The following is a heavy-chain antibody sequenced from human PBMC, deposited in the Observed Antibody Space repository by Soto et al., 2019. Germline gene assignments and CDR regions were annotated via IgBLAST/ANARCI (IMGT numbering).Heavy chain of an antibody. Sequence: WGALRLSCAASGFTFSDYYMSWIRQAPGKGLEWVSYISSSGSTIYYADSVKGRFTISRDNAKNSLYLQMNSLRAEDTAVYYCARDRGYSSGCCDYWGQGTLVTVSS. D-gene: IGHD6-19*01. CDR3: ARDRGYSSGCCDY. V-gene: IGHV3-11*01. CDR2: ISSSGSTI. CDR1: GFTFSDYY. J-gene: IGHJ4*02.